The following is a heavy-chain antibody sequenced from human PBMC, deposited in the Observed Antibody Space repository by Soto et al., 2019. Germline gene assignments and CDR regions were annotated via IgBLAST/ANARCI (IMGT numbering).Heavy chain of an antibody. Sequence: EVQLLESGGGLVQPGETLRLSCAASGFTFSSYAMNWVRQAPGKGPEWVSFISGAGDSTYYADSVKGRFTISRDNSRNTLHLQMNSLRAEDTAIYYCAKRAGDGYLDYWGQGTLVTVSS. CDR3: AKRAGDGYLDY. V-gene: IGHV3-23*01. J-gene: IGHJ4*02. CDR2: ISGAGDST. D-gene: IGHD4-17*01. CDR1: GFTFSSYA.